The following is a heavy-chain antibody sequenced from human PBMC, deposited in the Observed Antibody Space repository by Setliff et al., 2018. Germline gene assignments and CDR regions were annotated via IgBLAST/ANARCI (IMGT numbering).Heavy chain of an antibody. D-gene: IGHD1-1*01. CDR3: AIDYGPTGTPYH. CDR1: GYSFSDFY. V-gene: IGHV1-69-2*01. Sequence: ASVKVSCKASGYSFSDFYMHWVRQVPGEGLEALGRIDPRDDFTVYAERLKDRLTITADTSTDTSYMEMSSLRPEDTAVYYCAIDYGPTGTPYHWGQGTPVTVSS. J-gene: IGHJ4*02. CDR2: IDPRDDFT.